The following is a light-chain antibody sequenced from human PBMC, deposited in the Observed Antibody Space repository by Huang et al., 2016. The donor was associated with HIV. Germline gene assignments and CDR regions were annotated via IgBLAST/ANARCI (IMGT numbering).Light chain of an antibody. CDR2: YAS. J-gene: IGKJ2*01. Sequence: EIVLTQSPDFQSVTPKEKITITCRASQNIGNSLHWYQQKPDQSPQLLIKYASQTISGVPSRFSGSGSGTDFTRTINTPEAGDAATYYCHQSSSLPYTFGQGTKLEIK. CDR1: QNIGNS. V-gene: IGKV6-21*02. CDR3: HQSSSLPYT.